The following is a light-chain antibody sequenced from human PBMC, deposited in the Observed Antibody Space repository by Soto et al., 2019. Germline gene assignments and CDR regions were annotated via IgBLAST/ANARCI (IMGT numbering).Light chain of an antibody. Sequence: DIVMTQSPDSLAVYLGETVTINCKTSRNRLSNNKNYFAWYQQKPGQPPKLLIYWASTRESGVPVRFSGSGSGTDFTLTIRSLQAADVAVYYCQQYYTTPRTFGRGTKLEI. V-gene: IGKV4-1*01. CDR3: QQYYTTPRT. CDR1: RNRLSNNKNY. CDR2: WAS. J-gene: IGKJ2*01.